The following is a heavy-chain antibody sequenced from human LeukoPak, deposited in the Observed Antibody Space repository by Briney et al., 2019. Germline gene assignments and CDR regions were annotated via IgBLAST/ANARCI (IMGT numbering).Heavy chain of an antibody. Sequence: PGGSLRLSCAASGLTFSSYWMHWVRQAPGKGLVWVSRINSDGSSTNYADSVKGRFTISRDNAKNTLYLQMNRLRAEDTAVYYCARTGYSSNWYIDYGGQGTLVTVSS. V-gene: IGHV3-74*01. CDR3: ARTGYSSNWYIDY. J-gene: IGHJ4*02. CDR2: INSDGSST. D-gene: IGHD6-13*01. CDR1: GLTFSSYW.